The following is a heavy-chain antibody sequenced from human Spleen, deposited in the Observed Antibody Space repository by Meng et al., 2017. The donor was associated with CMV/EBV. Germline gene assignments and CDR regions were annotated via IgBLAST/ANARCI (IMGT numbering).Heavy chain of an antibody. Sequence: GGSLRLSCAASGFTFNSYAMHWVRQAPGKGLEYVSAISSNGGSTYYADSVKGRFTISRDNARNSVHLQMNSLTAEDTAIYYCARPQESPRVWGQGTTVTVSS. CDR3: ARPQESPRV. J-gene: IGHJ6*02. D-gene: IGHD3-10*01. CDR1: GFTFNSYA. CDR2: ISSNGGST. V-gene: IGHV3-64*02.